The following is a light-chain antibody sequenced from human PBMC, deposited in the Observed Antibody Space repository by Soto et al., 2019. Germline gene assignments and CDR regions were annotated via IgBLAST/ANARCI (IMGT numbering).Light chain of an antibody. CDR1: QSVSASF. Sequence: EIVLTQSPGTLSLSPGERATLSCRASQSVSASFLAWYQQKPGQAPRLLIYGASSRATGIPDRFSGGGSETDFTLTISRLEPEDFAVHYCQQYGTSPPEYTFGQGTKLEIK. CDR3: QQYGTSPPEYT. CDR2: GAS. V-gene: IGKV3-20*01. J-gene: IGKJ2*01.